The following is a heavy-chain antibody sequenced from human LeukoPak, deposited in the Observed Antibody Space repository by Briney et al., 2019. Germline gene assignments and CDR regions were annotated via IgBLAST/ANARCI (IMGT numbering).Heavy chain of an antibody. J-gene: IGHJ4*02. V-gene: IGHV3-33*06. CDR1: GFTFSSYG. CDR3: AKDDNYYDSSGYSLGDY. D-gene: IGHD3-22*01. CDR2: IWYDGSNK. Sequence: GGSVRLSCAASGFTFSSYGMHWVRQAPGKGLEWVAVIWYDGSNKYYADSVKGRFTISRDNSKNTLYLQMNSLRAEDTAVYYCAKDDNYYDSSGYSLGDYWGQGTLVTVSS.